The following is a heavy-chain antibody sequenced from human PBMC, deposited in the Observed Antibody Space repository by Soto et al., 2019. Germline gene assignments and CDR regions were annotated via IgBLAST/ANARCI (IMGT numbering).Heavy chain of an antibody. CDR2: IIPILGIA. J-gene: IGHJ3*02. CDR1: GGTFSSYT. D-gene: IGHD6-19*01. Sequence: QVQLVQSGAEVKKPGSSVKVSCKASGGTFSSYTISWVRQAPGQGLEWMGRIIPILGIANYAQKFQGRVTITTDKATSTAYMELSSLRSEDTAVYYCASSQWLVTPGRRFDIWGQGTMVTVSS. V-gene: IGHV1-69*02. CDR3: ASSQWLVTPGRRFDI.